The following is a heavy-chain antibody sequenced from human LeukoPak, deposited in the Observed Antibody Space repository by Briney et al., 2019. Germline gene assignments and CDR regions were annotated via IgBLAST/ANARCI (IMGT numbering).Heavy chain of an antibody. V-gene: IGHV3-23*01. Sequence: GGSLRLSCAASGFTVSSTHMVWVRQAPGKGLEWVSTISGSGISTYYADSVKGRFTISRDNSRNTLYLQMNSLRAEDTALYYCVKGDNNILTGYYNSFDYWGQGTLVTVSS. D-gene: IGHD3-9*01. CDR2: ISGSGIST. CDR3: VKGDNNILTGYYNSFDY. CDR1: GFTVSSTH. J-gene: IGHJ4*02.